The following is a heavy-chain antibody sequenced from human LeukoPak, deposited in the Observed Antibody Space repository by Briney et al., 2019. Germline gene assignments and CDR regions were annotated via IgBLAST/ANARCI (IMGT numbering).Heavy chain of an antibody. J-gene: IGHJ2*01. CDR3: ARSSGWFGEFADWYFDL. V-gene: IGHV6-1*01. D-gene: IGHD3-10*01. Sequence: SQTLSLTCAISGDSVSSNSAAWNWIGQSPSRGLEWLGRTYYRSKWYSDYAVSVKSRITINPDTSKNQFSLQLNSVTPEDTAVYYCARSSGWFGEFADWYFDLWGRGTLVTVSS. CDR2: TYYRSKWYS. CDR1: GDSVSSNSAA.